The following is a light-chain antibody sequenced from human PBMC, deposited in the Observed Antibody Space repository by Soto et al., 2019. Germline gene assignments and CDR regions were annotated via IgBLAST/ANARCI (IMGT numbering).Light chain of an antibody. CDR1: QAIRSD. J-gene: IGKJ4*01. CDR2: DAS. Sequence: IQMSQSPSSRSASVGDRVTITCRASQAIRSDLAWYQQKPGRAPERLVYDASTLQSGVPSRFSGSGSGTEFTLTISSLQPEDSATYYCLQHSSYPLAFGGGTKVDIK. V-gene: IGKV1-17*01. CDR3: LQHSSYPLA.